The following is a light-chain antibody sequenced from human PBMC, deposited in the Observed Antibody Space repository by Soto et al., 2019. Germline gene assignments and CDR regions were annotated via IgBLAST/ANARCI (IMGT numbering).Light chain of an antibody. V-gene: IGKV1-27*01. CDR2: AAS. CDR3: QKYSSVIT. J-gene: IGKJ5*01. CDR1: QGISNF. Sequence: DIQMTQSPSSLSASVGDRVTITCRASQGISNFLAWYQQKPGKVPKLLISAASTLQSGVPSRFSGRGSGTDFTLPITSLQPEDVATYYCQKYSSVITFGQGTRLEIK.